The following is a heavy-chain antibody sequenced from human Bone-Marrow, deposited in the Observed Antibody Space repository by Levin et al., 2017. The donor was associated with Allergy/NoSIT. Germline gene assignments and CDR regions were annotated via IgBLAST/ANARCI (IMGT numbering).Heavy chain of an antibody. D-gene: IGHD2-15*01. CDR3: ARVKNQYCSGGSCYGGYDYDGMDG. Sequence: LSLTCAASGFTFSSYGMHWVRQAPGEGLEWVAVIWYDGSNKYYADSVKGRFTISRDNSKNTLYLQMNSLRAEDTAVYYCARVKNQYCSGGSCYGGYDYDGMDGWGQGTTVTVSS. CDR2: IWYDGSNK. CDR1: GFTFSSYG. J-gene: IGHJ6*02. V-gene: IGHV3-33*01.